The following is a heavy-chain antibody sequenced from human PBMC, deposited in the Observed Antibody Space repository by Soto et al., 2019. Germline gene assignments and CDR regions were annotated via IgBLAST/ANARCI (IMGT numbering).Heavy chain of an antibody. CDR1: GVSFNNNG. V-gene: IGHV1-69*01. CDR3: ARVLYYGSGSYSPYGMDV. Sequence: QVQLVQSGAEVKKPGSSVKVSCTTSGVSFNNNGIGWVRQAPGHGLEWMGGVSPPFRTSNYARKFQGRISITADASTGTVNMELSSLTSDDTAQYYCARVLYYGSGSYSPYGMDVWGQGTTVTVSS. D-gene: IGHD3-10*01. CDR2: VSPPFRTS. J-gene: IGHJ6*02.